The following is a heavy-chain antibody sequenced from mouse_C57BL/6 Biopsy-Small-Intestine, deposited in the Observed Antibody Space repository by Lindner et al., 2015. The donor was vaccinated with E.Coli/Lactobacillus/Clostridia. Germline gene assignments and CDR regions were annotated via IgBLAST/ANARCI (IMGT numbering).Heavy chain of an antibody. V-gene: IGHV1-14*01. Sequence: SVKVSCKASGYPFTAYGTNWLRQAPGQGLEWIGLISPYNDNTNYAQKLQGRVIMTTDTSTTTAYMELRNLRSDDTAMYYCAKDRGGTYEFWGQGTLVTVSS. J-gene: IGHJ4*01. D-gene: IGHD1-1*02. CDR1: GYPFTAYG. CDR2: ISPYNDNT. CDR3: AKDRGGTYEF.